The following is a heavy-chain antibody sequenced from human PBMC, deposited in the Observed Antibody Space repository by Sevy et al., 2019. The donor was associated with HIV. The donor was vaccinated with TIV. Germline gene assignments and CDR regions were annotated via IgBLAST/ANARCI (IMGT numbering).Heavy chain of an antibody. Sequence: ASVKVSCKASGYTFTGYYMHWVRQTPGQGLEWVGWINTLSGGTNYAQKFQGRATMTRDTYISTAYMEVTRLRSDDTVVFYCAGGFSGYDLFPSGFDYWGQGTLITVSS. CDR1: GYTFTGYY. V-gene: IGHV1-2*02. J-gene: IGHJ4*02. CDR2: INTLSGGT. CDR3: AGGFSGYDLFPSGFDY. D-gene: IGHD5-12*01.